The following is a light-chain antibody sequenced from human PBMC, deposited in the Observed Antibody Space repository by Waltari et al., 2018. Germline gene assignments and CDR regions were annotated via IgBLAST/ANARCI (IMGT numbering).Light chain of an antibody. CDR3: QQYNIWAPDT. V-gene: IGKV3-15*01. J-gene: IGKJ2*01. Sequence: EIAMTQSPATLSVSPGETVTHSCRASQSVRTNLGWYQQRPGQPPRLLIYGASTRAISIPARFSGSGSGTEFTLTISSLQSEDVGVYYCQQYNIWAPDTFGQGTKLEIK. CDR1: QSVRTN. CDR2: GAS.